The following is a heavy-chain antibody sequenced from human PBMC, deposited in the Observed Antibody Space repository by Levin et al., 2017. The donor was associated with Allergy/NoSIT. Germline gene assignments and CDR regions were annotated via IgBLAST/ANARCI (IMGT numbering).Heavy chain of an antibody. CDR1: GGSISRSNW. Sequence: SETLSLTCAVSGGSISRSNWWSWVRQPPGKGLEWIGEIYHSGSTNYNPSLKSRVTISVDKSKNQSSLKLNSVTAADTAVYYCARATHLFYYGSGSYSFDYWGQGTLVTVSS. CDR2: IYHSGST. D-gene: IGHD3-10*01. J-gene: IGHJ4*02. V-gene: IGHV4-4*02. CDR3: ARATHLFYYGSGSYSFDY.